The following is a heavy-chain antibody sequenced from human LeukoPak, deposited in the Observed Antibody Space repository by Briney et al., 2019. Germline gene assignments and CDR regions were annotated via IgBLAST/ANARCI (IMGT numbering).Heavy chain of an antibody. CDR1: GGSISSHY. Sequence: SETLSLTCTVSGGSISSHYWSWIRQPPGKGLEWLGYMYSSGSTNYNPSLKSRVTMSVDTSKNQFSLKLSSVTAADTAVYYCARHPIVVVPAAIMAAWFDPWGQGTLVTVSS. CDR2: MYSSGST. D-gene: IGHD2-2*01. CDR3: ARHPIVVVPAAIMAAWFDP. V-gene: IGHV4-59*08. J-gene: IGHJ5*02.